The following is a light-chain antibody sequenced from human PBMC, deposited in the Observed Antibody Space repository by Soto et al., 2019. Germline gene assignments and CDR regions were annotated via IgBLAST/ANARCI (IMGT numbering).Light chain of an antibody. V-gene: IGKV4-1*01. CDR2: WAS. CDR1: QSVLYSSNNKNY. Sequence: DIVRTQSPDSLAVSLGERATINCKSSQSVLYSSNNKNYLAWYQQKPGQPPKLLIYWASTRGSGVPNRFSGSASGTDFTLTISSLQAEDVAVYYCQQYYSTPYTFGQGTRLEIK. J-gene: IGKJ2*01. CDR3: QQYYSTPYT.